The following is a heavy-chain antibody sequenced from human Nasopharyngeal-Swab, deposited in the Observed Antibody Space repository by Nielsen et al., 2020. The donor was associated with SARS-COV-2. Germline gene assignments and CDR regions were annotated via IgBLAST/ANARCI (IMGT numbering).Heavy chain of an antibody. D-gene: IGHD3-3*02. CDR1: GFTFDDYA. V-gene: IGHV3-43*02. CDR2: ISGDGGST. Sequence: ESLNISCASSGFTFDDYAMHWVRQAPGKGLEWVSLISGDGGSTYYADSVKGRFTISRDNSKNSLYLQMNSLRTEDTALYYCAKDIGIYYYMDVWGKGTTVTVSS. CDR3: AKDIGIYYYMDV. J-gene: IGHJ6*03.